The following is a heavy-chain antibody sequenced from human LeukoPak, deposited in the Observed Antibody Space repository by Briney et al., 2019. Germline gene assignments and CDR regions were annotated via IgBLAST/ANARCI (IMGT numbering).Heavy chain of an antibody. V-gene: IGHV3-7*01. D-gene: IGHD3-10*01. CDR1: EFTFSSYY. J-gene: IGHJ4*02. CDR2: INEDGSEA. CDR3: ARDFAREFTIDY. Sequence: GGSLRLSCAGSEFTFSSYYMSWVRQAPGKGLEWVANINEDGSEAGYLDSVKGRFTISRDNAKNSVHLQMNSLRAEDTAVYYCARDFAREFTIDYWGQGTLVTVSS.